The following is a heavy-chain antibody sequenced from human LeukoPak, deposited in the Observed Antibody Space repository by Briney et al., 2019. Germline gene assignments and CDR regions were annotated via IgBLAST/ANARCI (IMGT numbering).Heavy chain of an antibody. CDR3: ARDRSLDY. CDR1: GGSISTYY. V-gene: IGHV4-59*01. D-gene: IGHD1-26*01. CDR2: VYYNGNT. J-gene: IGHJ4*02. Sequence: SETLSLTCTVSGGSISTYYWSWIRQPPGKGLEWIGYVYYNGNTNYNASLKSRVAISVDTYENQFSLKLSSVTAADTAVYYCARDRSLDYWGQGTLVTVSS.